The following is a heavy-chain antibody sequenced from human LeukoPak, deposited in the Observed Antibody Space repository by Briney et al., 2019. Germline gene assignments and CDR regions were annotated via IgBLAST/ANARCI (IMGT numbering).Heavy chain of an antibody. CDR3: ARDEKQQLLNN. V-gene: IGHV1-69*04. CDR1: GGTFSSYA. J-gene: IGHJ4*02. D-gene: IGHD6-13*01. CDR2: IIPIVDIT. Sequence: ASVKVSCKASGGTFSSYAISWVRQAPGQGLEWMGTIIPIVDITNYAQKFQARVTITADKSTSTAYMELSSLRFEDTAVYYCARDEKQQLLNNWGQGTLVTVSS.